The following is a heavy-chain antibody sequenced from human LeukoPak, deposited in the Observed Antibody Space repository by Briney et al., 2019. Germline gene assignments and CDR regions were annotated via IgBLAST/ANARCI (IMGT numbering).Heavy chain of an antibody. CDR1: GGSISSYY. Sequence: SETLSLTCTVSGGSISSYYWSWIRQPPGKGLEWIGYIYYSGSTNYNPSLKSRVTISVDTSKNQFSLKLSSVTAADTAVYYCARHVGGKQQLVQHWGQGTLVTVSS. D-gene: IGHD6-13*01. CDR3: ARHVGGKQQLVQH. CDR2: IYYSGST. V-gene: IGHV4-59*08. J-gene: IGHJ1*01.